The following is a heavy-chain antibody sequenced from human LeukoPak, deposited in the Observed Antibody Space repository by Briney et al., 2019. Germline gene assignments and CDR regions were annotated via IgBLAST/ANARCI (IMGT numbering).Heavy chain of an antibody. CDR3: ARNSGSYLYYFDY. CDR1: GFTFSSYS. D-gene: IGHD1-26*01. Sequence: PGGSLRLSCAASGFTFSSYSMNWVRQAPGKGLEWVSYISSGSSTIYYADSVKGRFTISRDNAKNSLYLQMNSLRAEDTAVYHCARNSGSYLYYFDYWGQGTLVTVSS. CDR2: ISSGSSTI. V-gene: IGHV3-48*01. J-gene: IGHJ4*02.